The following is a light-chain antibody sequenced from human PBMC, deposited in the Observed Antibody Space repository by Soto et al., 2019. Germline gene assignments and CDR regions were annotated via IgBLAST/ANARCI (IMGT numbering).Light chain of an antibody. V-gene: IGKV3-15*01. J-gene: IGKJ4*01. Sequence: EIVLTQSPGTLSLSPGERATLSCRASQSVSNNYLAWYQQKPDQAPRLLVYGASTRTTGIPARFSGSGSGTQFTLTISSLQSEDFAVYYCQQHNNWPLTFGGGTKVDIK. CDR2: GAS. CDR1: QSVSNN. CDR3: QQHNNWPLT.